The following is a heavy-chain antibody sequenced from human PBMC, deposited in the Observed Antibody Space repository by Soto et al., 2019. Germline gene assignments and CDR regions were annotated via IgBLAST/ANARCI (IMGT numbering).Heavy chain of an antibody. J-gene: IGHJ5*01. V-gene: IGHV1-69*02. Sequence: QVQLVQSGAEVKKPGSSVKLSCKASGGPFSSYHISWVRQAPGQGLEWVGRIIPILGRANNAQHFQGRVTITAGTSTDTADMELSSLTSDATAVYYCAEVGGTTSSNWFDTWGHGSLVTVSS. CDR3: AEVGGTTSSNWFDT. CDR2: IIPILGRA. D-gene: IGHD2-2*01. CDR1: GGPFSSYH.